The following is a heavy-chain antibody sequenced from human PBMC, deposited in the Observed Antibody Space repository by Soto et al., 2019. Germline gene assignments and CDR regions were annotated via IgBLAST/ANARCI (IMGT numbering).Heavy chain of an antibody. J-gene: IGHJ4*02. D-gene: IGHD5-12*01. CDR1: GFTFSSYS. V-gene: IGHV3-21*01. CDR2: ISSSSSYI. Sequence: EVQLVESGGGLVKPGGSLRLSCAASGFTFSSYSMNWVRQAPGKGLEWVSSISSSSSYIYYADSVKGRFTISRDNAKNSLYLQVNSLRAEDTAVYYCARDVPSSGYSGYDSAYWGQGTLVTVSS. CDR3: ARDVPSSGYSGYDSAY.